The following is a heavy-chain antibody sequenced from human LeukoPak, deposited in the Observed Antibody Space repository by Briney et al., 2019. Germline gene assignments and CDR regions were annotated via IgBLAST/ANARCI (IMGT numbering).Heavy chain of an antibody. CDR2: INHSGST. V-gene: IGHV4-34*01. CDR3: XXXXXSSSWYDWFDP. Sequence: SETLSPTCAVYGGSFSGYYWSWIRQPPGKGLEWIGEINHSGSTNYNPSLKSRVTISVDTSKNQFSLKLSSVTAADTAVYYCXXXXXSSSWYDWFDPWGQGTLVTVSS. D-gene: IGHD6-13*01. CDR1: GGSFSGYY. J-gene: IGHJ5*02.